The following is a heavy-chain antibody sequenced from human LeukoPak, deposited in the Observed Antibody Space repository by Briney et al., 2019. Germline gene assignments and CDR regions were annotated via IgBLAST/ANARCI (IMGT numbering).Heavy chain of an antibody. D-gene: IGHD4-17*01. CDR2: ISYDGSNK. CDR1: GFTFSTYA. J-gene: IGHJ3*02. CDR3: AREYSTVTRDGDVFDI. Sequence: QPGGSLRLSCAASGFTFSTYAMHWVRQAPGKGLEWVAVISYDGSNKYYADSVKGRFTISRDNSKNTLYLQMNSLRAEDTAVYYCAREYSTVTRDGDVFDIWGQGTMVTVSS. V-gene: IGHV3-30*04.